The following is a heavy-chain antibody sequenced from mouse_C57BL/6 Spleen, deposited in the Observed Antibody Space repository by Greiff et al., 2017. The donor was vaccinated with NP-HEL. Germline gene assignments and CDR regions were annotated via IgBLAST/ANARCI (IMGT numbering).Heavy chain of an antibody. D-gene: IGHD1-1*01. CDR1: GYTFTSYW. V-gene: IGHV1-69*01. Sequence: QVQLQQPGAELVMPGASVKLSCKASGYTFTSYWMHWVKQRPGQGLEWIGEIDPSDSYTNYNQKFKGKSTLTVDKSSSTAYMQLSSLTSEDSAVYYCARGIYYYGKDYAMDYWGQGTSVTVSS. CDR3: ARGIYYYGKDYAMDY. CDR2: IDPSDSYT. J-gene: IGHJ4*01.